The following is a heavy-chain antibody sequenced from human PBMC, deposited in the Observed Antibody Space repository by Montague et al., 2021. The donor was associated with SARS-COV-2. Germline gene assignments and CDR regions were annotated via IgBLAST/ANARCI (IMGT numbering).Heavy chain of an antibody. Sequence: SETLSLTCTVSGGSISSGTYYWGWVRQPPGKGLEWIGTINYSGKTYYNPSLKSRVTISVDTSKNQFSPKVTSVIAADTAVYYCARRAQWQLSWFFDLWGRGTLVTVSS. V-gene: IGHV4-39*01. CDR3: ARRAQWQLSWFFDL. J-gene: IGHJ2*01. CDR2: INYSGKT. CDR1: GGSISSGTYY. D-gene: IGHD6-19*01.